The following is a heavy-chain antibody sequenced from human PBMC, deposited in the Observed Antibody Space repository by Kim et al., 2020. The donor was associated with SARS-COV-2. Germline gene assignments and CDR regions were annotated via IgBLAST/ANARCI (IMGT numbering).Heavy chain of an antibody. J-gene: IGHJ4*02. CDR3: ARGLGRGITMLH. Sequence: GYAQKFQGRVTMTRNTSISTAYMELSSLRSEDTAVYYCARGLGRGITMLHWGQGTLVTVSS. D-gene: IGHD3-3*01. V-gene: IGHV1-8*01.